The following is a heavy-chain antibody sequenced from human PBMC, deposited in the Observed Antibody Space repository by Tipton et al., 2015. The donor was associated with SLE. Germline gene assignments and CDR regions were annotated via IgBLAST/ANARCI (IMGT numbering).Heavy chain of an antibody. Sequence: TLSLTCTVSGGSISSSYWSWIRQPPGKGLEWIGYIYYSGSTNYNPSLKSRVTISVDTSKNQFSLKLSSVTAADTAVYYCARDSSIAARPGDYWGQGTLVTVSS. CDR3: ARDSSIAARPGDY. J-gene: IGHJ4*02. D-gene: IGHD6-6*01. V-gene: IGHV4-59*12. CDR1: GGSISSSY. CDR2: IYYSGST.